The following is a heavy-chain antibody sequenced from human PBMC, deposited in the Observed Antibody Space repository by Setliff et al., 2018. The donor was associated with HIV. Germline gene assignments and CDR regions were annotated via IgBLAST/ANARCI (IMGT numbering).Heavy chain of an antibody. CDR1: GYTFINYD. D-gene: IGHD3-3*01. Sequence: ASVKVSCKASGYTFINYDIYWVRQTTGQGLEWMGWMNPDSGNTGYAQKSQGRVTMTRNTSISTAYMDLSSLRSEDTAVYYCARGQTMYGVVIYDACNVWGHGTMVTVS. J-gene: IGHJ3*01. V-gene: IGHV1-8*02. CDR3: ARGQTMYGVVIYDACNV. CDR2: MNPDSGNT.